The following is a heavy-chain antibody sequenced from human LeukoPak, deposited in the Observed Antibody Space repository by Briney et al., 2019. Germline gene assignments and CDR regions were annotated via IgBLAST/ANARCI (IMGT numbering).Heavy chain of an antibody. CDR2: INPNSGDT. J-gene: IGHJ4*02. V-gene: IGHV1-2*02. CDR3: ARVNAYNFDY. CDR1: GYTFTGYY. D-gene: IGHD5-24*01. Sequence: ASMKVSCKASGYTFTGYYVHWVRQAPGQGLEWMGWINPNSGDTNYAQKFQGRVTMTSDTSVSTAYMELSSLTSDDTAVYYCARVNAYNFDYWGQGTLVAVSS.